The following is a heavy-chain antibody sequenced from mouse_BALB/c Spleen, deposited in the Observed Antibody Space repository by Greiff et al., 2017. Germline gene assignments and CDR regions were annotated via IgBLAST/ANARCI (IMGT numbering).Heavy chain of an antibody. CDR3: ARQGRYDFYAMDY. V-gene: IGHV5-6*01. CDR2: ISSGGSYT. D-gene: IGHD2-14*01. Sequence: DVQLVESGGDLVKPGGSLKLSCAASGFTFSSYGMSWVRQTPDKRLEWVATISSGGSYTYYPDSVKGRITISRDNAKNTLYLQMSSLKSEDTAMYYCARQGRYDFYAMDYWGQGTSVTVSS. CDR1: GFTFSSYG. J-gene: IGHJ4*01.